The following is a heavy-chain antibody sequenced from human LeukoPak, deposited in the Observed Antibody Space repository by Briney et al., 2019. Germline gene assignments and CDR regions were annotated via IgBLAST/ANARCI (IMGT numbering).Heavy chain of an antibody. V-gene: IGHV4-34*01. J-gene: IGHJ3*02. D-gene: IGHD3-10*01. CDR2: INHNRST. Sequence: SETLSLTCDVYGGSFSGYYWSWIRQHPGKGLEWIGEINHNRSTNYNPSLKSRVTISVDTSKNQFSLKLSSVTAADTAVYYCASPRGPLSAFDIWGQGTMVTVSS. CDR3: ASPRGPLSAFDI. CDR1: GGSFSGYY.